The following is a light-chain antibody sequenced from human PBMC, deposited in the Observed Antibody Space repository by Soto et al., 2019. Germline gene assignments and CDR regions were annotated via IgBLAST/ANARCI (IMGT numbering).Light chain of an antibody. CDR2: DAS. CDR1: QSVSSNY. J-gene: IGKJ1*01. CDR3: QHYGRSPPSWT. Sequence: EIVLTQSPGTLSLSPGERATLSCRASQSVSSNYLAWYQQKPGQPPRLLISDASNRATGIPDRFSGSGSGTDFTLTISGLEPEDFAVYYCQHYGRSPPSWTFGQGTKVDIK. V-gene: IGKV3-20*01.